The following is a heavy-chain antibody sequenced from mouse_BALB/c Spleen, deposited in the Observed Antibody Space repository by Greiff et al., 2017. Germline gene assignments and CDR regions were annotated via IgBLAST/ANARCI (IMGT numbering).Heavy chain of an antibody. V-gene: IGHV3-2*02. J-gene: IGHJ3*01. CDR1: GYSITSDYA. Sequence: VQLQQSGPGLVKPSQSLSLTCTVTGYSITSDYAWNWIRQFPGNKLEWMGYISYSGSTSYNPSLKSRISITRDTSKNQFFLQLNSVTTEDTATYYCARDHYYGSSQGAYWGQGTLVTFSA. D-gene: IGHD1-1*01. CDR2: ISYSGST. CDR3: ARDHYYGSSQGAY.